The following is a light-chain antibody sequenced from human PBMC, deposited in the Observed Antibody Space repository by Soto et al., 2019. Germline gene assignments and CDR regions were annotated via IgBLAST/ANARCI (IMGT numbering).Light chain of an antibody. V-gene: IGKV1-5*01. J-gene: IGKJ5*01. Sequence: PSTLSASVGDRVTITCGASLGLNNDLAWYQQKPGKAPNLLIYDASTLERGVPSRFSGTGSGTEFTLTISSLQPDDFASYYCQQYHTSSITFGQGTRLEIK. CDR3: QQYHTSSIT. CDR1: LGLNND. CDR2: DAS.